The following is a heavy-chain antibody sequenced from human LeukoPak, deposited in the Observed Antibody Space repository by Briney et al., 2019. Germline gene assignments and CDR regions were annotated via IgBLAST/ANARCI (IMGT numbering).Heavy chain of an antibody. CDR3: ARDSSGNLDY. CDR2: IKRDGSEK. D-gene: IGHD1-26*01. J-gene: IGHJ4*02. Sequence: GGSLRLSCAASGFTFSTYWMAWVRQAPGKGREWEADIKRDGSEKYYVESVKGRFTISRDNAKNSLFLQMNSLTAEDTSIYYCARDSSGNLDYWGQGALVTVSS. V-gene: IGHV3-7*01. CDR1: GFTFSTYW.